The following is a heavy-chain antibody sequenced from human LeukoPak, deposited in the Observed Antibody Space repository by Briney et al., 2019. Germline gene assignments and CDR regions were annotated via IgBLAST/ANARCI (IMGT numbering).Heavy chain of an antibody. CDR1: GGSFSGYY. D-gene: IGHD3-22*01. J-gene: IGHJ4*02. Sequence: PSETLSLTCAVYGGSFSGYYWSWIRQPPGKGLEWIGEINHSGSTNYNPSLKSRVTISVDTSKNQFSLKLSSVTAADTAVYYCARGGYDSSGYPIKGVDYRGQGTLVTVPS. CDR3: ARGGYDSSGYPIKGVDY. V-gene: IGHV4-34*01. CDR2: INHSGST.